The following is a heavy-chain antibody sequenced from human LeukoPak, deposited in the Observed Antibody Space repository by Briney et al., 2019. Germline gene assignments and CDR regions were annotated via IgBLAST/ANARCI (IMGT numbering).Heavy chain of an antibody. V-gene: IGHV4-61*02. Sequence: SETLSLTCTVSGGSISSGSYYWSWIRQPAGKGLEWIGRIYTSGSTNYNPSLKSRVTISVDTSKSQFSLKLTSVTAADTAVYYCATLTTVVTAYYFDHWGQGTLVTVSS. CDR1: GGSISSGSYY. J-gene: IGHJ4*02. CDR2: IYTSGST. D-gene: IGHD4-23*01. CDR3: ATLTTVVTAYYFDH.